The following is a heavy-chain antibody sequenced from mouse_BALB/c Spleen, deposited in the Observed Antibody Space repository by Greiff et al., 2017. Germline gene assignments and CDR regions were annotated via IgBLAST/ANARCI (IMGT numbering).Heavy chain of an antibody. D-gene: IGHD2-1*01. V-gene: IGHV2-6-2*01. Sequence: VQRVESGPDLVAPSQSLSITCTVSGFSLTSYGVHWVRQPPGKGLEWLVVIWSDGSTTYNSALKSRLSISKDNSKSQVFLKMNSLQTDDTAMYYCARHEDYGNYYAMDYWGQGTSVTVSS. CDR1: GFSLTSYG. J-gene: IGHJ4*01. CDR2: IWSDGST. CDR3: ARHEDYGNYYAMDY.